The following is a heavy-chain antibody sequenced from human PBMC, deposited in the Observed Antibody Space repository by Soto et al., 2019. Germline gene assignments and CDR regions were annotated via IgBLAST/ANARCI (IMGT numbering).Heavy chain of an antibody. D-gene: IGHD3-10*01. V-gene: IGHV3-53*01. CDR1: EFTVSNNY. J-gene: IGHJ4*02. Sequence: VQLVESGGALIQPGGSLRLSCVASEFTVSNNYMSWVRQAPGKGLEWVSLIYSGGFTYYADSVKSRFTISRDNSINTLYLQMNSLTAADTAIYYCASRPGGDHPYFDYWGQGTQVTVSS. CDR2: IYSGGFT. CDR3: ASRPGGDHPYFDY.